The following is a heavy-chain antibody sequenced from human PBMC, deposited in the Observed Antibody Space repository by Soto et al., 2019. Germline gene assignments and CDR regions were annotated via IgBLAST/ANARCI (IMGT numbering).Heavy chain of an antibody. D-gene: IGHD2-15*01. V-gene: IGHV3-66*01. J-gene: IGHJ6*03. CDR3: VRDDVYCGGGRCFAVPMDV. CDR2: FNNVGSI. CDR1: GFAVSSKY. Sequence: EVQLVESGGGVVQPGGSLRLSCAASGFAVSSKYMSWVRQPPGREPEWVALFNNVGSIYYSESVKGRFTISRDSYKNTLELQLNSLRAEDTAVYYCVRDDVYCGGGRCFAVPMDVWGKGTTVTVSS.